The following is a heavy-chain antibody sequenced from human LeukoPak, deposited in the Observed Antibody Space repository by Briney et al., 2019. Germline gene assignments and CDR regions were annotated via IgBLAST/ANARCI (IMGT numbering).Heavy chain of an antibody. V-gene: IGHV4-59*12. CDR1: GGSISSYY. CDR3: AGEFCSGGSCFVLY. J-gene: IGHJ4*02. Sequence: SETLSLTCTVSGGSISSYYWSWIRQPPGKGLEWIGYIYYTGSTNYNPSLKSRVTISVDTSRKQFSLKLSSVTAADTAVYYCAGEFCSGGSCFVLYWGQGTLVTVSS. CDR2: IYYTGST. D-gene: IGHD2-15*01.